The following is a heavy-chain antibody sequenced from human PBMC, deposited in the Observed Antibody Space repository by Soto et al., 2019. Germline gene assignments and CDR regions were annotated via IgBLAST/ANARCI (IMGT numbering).Heavy chain of an antibody. V-gene: IGHV4-30-2*01. D-gene: IGHD7-27*01. Sequence: SETLSLTCAVSGGSISSGGYSWSWIRQPPGKGLEWIGYIYHSGSTYYNPSLKSRVTISVDRSKNQFSLRLSSVIAADTAVYYCARLDNTGAYQSFDYWGQGTLVTVSS. J-gene: IGHJ4*02. CDR3: ARLDNTGAYQSFDY. CDR2: IYHSGST. CDR1: GGSISSGGYS.